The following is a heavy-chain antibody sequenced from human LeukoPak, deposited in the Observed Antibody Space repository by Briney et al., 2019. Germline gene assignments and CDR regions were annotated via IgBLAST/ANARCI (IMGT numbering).Heavy chain of an antibody. CDR1: GFTFSSYG. CDR3: AREIIYCSSISCPFDY. Sequence: GGSLRLSCAASGFTFSSYGMHWVRQAPGKGLEWVAVIWYDGSNKYYADSVKGRFTISRDNPKNTLYLQMNSLRAEDTAVYYCAREIIYCSSISCPFDYWGQGTLVTVSS. D-gene: IGHD2-2*01. J-gene: IGHJ4*02. CDR2: IWYDGSNK. V-gene: IGHV3-33*01.